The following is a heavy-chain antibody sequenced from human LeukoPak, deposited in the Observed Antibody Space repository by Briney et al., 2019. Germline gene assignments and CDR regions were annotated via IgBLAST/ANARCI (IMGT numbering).Heavy chain of an antibody. CDR1: GFTFSSYG. D-gene: IGHD5-24*01. V-gene: IGHV3-30*18. CDR3: AKERRWQQYYSGS. CDR2: TSYDGTDT. J-gene: IGHJ4*02. Sequence: GRSLRLSCAASGFTFSSYGIHWVRQAPGKGLEWVALTSYDGTDTYYADSVKGRFTISRDNTKNTLSLQMNSLRPEDTAVYYCAKERRWQQYYSGSWGQGTLVTVSS.